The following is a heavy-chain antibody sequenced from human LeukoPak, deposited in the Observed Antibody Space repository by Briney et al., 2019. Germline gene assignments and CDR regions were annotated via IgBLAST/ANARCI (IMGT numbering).Heavy chain of an antibody. V-gene: IGHV3-23*01. CDR3: AKYRFVSSGWLSPHYYYYGMDV. CDR2: ISGSGGRT. D-gene: IGHD6-19*01. Sequence: GGSLRLSCAASGFTFSNYAMNWVRQAPGKGLEWVSAISGSGGRTYYADSVKGRFTISRDNSKNTLYLQMNSLRAEDTAVYYCAKYRFVSSGWLSPHYYYYGMDVWGQGTTVTVSS. CDR1: GFTFSNYA. J-gene: IGHJ6*02.